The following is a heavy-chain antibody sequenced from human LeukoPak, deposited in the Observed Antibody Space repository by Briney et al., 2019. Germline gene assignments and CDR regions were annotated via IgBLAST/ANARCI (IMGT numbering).Heavy chain of an antibody. J-gene: IGHJ4*02. CDR3: ARRTAWPYYFDD. Sequence: GESLKISCKGSGYRFINYWIGWVRQMAGKGLEWMVIIYPGDSATRYSPSFQGQVAISADASISTAYLQWSSLKPSDTAMYYCARRTAWPYYFDDWGQGTLVTVSS. V-gene: IGHV5-51*01. CDR1: GYRFINYW. CDR2: IYPGDSAT. D-gene: IGHD2-21*02.